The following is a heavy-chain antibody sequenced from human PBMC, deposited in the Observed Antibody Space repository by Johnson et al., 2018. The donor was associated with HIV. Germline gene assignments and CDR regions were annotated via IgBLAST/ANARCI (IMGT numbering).Heavy chain of an antibody. CDR2: ISYDGSNK. D-gene: IGHD5-12*01. CDR3: AKEDPVRGYSGYVDAFDI. CDR1: GFTFSSYV. V-gene: IGHV3-30*18. J-gene: IGHJ3*02. Sequence: QVQLVESGGGVVQPGRSLRLSCAASGFTFSSYVMHWVRQAPGKGLEWVAVISYDGSNKYYEDSVKGRFTISRDNSKNTLYLQMNSLRAEDTAVYYCAKEDPVRGYSGYVDAFDIWGQGTMVTVSS.